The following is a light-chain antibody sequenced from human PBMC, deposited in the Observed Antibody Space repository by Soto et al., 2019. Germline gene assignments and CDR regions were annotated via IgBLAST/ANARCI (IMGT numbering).Light chain of an antibody. J-gene: IGKJ1*01. CDR1: QSVSSY. CDR2: DAY. Sequence: EIVLTQSPATMSLSPGERATLSCRASQSVSSYLAWYQQKPGQAPRLLIYDAYNRATGIPARFRDSGSWTDFTLTISSLEPEDFAVYYCQQRSNWPRTFGQGTKVEIK. CDR3: QQRSNWPRT. V-gene: IGKV3-11*01.